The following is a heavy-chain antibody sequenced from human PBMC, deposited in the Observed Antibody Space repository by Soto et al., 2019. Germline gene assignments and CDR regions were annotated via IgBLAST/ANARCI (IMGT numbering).Heavy chain of an antibody. Sequence: SVKVSCTTSGFMFTSSAVQWARQARGQRLEWIGWLVVGSGNTHYAQHFQERVTLTRDMSTGTAYMELSSLRSEDTAVYYCAAVPVLRFLKWLPAYFDYWGQGTLVTVSS. CDR2: LVVGSGNT. CDR3: AAVPVLRFLKWLPAYFDY. V-gene: IGHV1-58*01. CDR1: GFMFTSSA. D-gene: IGHD3-3*01. J-gene: IGHJ4*02.